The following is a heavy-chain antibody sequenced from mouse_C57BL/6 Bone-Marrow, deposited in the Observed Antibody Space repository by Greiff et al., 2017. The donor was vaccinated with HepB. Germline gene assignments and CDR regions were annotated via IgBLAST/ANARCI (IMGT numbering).Heavy chain of an antibody. V-gene: IGHV1-19*01. CDR3: ARGGLRSSFAY. Sequence: EVQLQQSGPVLVKPGASVKMSCKASGYTFTDYYMNWVKQSHGKSLEWIGVINPYNGGTSYNQKFKGKATLTVDKSSSTAYMELNSLTSEDSAVYYCARGGLRSSFAYWGQGTLVTVSA. D-gene: IGHD1-1*01. CDR1: GYTFTDYY. CDR2: INPYNGGT. J-gene: IGHJ3*01.